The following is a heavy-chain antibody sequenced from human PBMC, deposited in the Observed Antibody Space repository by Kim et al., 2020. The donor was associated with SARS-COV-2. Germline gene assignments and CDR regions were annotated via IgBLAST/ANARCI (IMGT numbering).Heavy chain of an antibody. CDR3: AKDRSDLRVWRSCSGMDV. CDR1: GFTFSSYA. D-gene: IGHD3-16*01. V-gene: IGHV3-33*06. Sequence: GGSLRLSCAASGFTFSSYAMRWVRQAPGKGLEWVSAICYDGSSTYYADSVKGRFTISRDNSKNTLYLQMNSLRAEDTAVYYCAKDRSDLRVWRSCSGMDVWGQGTTVTVSS. CDR2: ICYDGSST. J-gene: IGHJ6*02.